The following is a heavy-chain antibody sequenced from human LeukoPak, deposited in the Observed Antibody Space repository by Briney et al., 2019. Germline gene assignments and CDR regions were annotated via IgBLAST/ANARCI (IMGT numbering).Heavy chain of an antibody. V-gene: IGHV3-48*04. D-gene: IGHD3-3*01. CDR3: ARSLRILEWLPPDAFDI. CDR2: ITSSSSTI. Sequence: GGSLRLSCAASGFSFSSYSMNWVRQAPGKGREWVSYITSSSSTIYYADSVKDRFTISRDNAKNSLYLQMNSLRAEETAVYYCARSLRILEWLPPDAFDIWGQGTMVTVSS. CDR1: GFSFSSYS. J-gene: IGHJ3*02.